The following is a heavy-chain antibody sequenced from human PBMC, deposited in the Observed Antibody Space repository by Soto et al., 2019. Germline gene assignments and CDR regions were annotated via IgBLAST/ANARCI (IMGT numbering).Heavy chain of an antibody. J-gene: IGHJ4*02. CDR3: ARAGQQLALFDY. CDR1: GFTFSSYG. Sequence: SLRLSCAASGFTFSSYGMHWVRQAPGKGLEWVAVIWYDGSNKYYADSVKGRFTISRDNSKNTLYLQMNSLRAEDTAVYYCARAGQQLALFDYWGQGTLVTVSS. V-gene: IGHV3-33*01. CDR2: IWYDGSNK. D-gene: IGHD6-13*01.